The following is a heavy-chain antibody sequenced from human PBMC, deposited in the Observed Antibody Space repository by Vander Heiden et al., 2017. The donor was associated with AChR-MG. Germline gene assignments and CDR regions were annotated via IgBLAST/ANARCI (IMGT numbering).Heavy chain of an antibody. D-gene: IGHD6-19*01. CDR2: FDPEDGET. Sequence: QVQLVQSGAEVKKPGASVKVSCKVSGYTLTELPMHWVRQAPGKGLEWMGGFDPEDGETIYAQKFQGRVTMTEDTSTDTAYMELSSLRSEDTAVYYCATGSPYSSGWSRYYYYYGMDVWGQGTTVTVSS. J-gene: IGHJ6*02. V-gene: IGHV1-24*01. CDR1: GYTLTELP. CDR3: ATGSPYSSGWSRYYYYYGMDV.